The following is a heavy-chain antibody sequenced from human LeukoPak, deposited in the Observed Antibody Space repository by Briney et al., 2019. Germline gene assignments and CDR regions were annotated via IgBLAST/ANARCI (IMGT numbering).Heavy chain of an antibody. CDR2: INHSGST. CDR1: GGSFTGYY. CDR3: ARVGSAYYDFWSGYPFDY. D-gene: IGHD3-3*01. J-gene: IGHJ4*02. Sequence: SETLSLTCAVYGGSFTGYYWSWIRQPPGKGLEWIGEINHSGSTNYNPSLKSRVTISVDTSKNQFSLKLSSVTAADTAVYYCARVGSAYYDFWSGYPFDYWGQGTQVTVSS. V-gene: IGHV4-34*01.